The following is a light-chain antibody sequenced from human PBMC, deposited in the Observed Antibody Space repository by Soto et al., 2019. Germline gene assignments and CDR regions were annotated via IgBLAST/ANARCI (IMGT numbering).Light chain of an antibody. CDR1: QTFSSH. CDR2: DAS. CDR3: QQRSNWPPVIT. J-gene: IGKJ5*01. Sequence: EIVLTQSPATLSLSPGERATLSCRASQTFSSHLAWYQQKPGQAPRLLIYDASQRATGIPARFSCRGSGTDFTLTISSLEPEDFAVYYCQQRSNWPPVITFGQGTRLEIK. V-gene: IGKV3-11*01.